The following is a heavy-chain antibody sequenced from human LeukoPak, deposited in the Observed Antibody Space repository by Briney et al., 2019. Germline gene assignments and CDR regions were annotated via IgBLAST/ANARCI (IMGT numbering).Heavy chain of an antibody. CDR2: ISYDGSNK. J-gene: IGHJ4*02. D-gene: IGHD3-10*01. Sequence: GGSLRLSCAASGFTFSSYAMHWVRQAPGKGLEWVAVISYDGSNKYYADSVKGRFTISRDNSKNTLYLQMNSLRAEDTAVYYCAKEGYYYGSGKDPYYFDYWGQGTLVTVSS. V-gene: IGHV3-30-3*02. CDR3: AKEGYYYGSGKDPYYFDY. CDR1: GFTFSSYA.